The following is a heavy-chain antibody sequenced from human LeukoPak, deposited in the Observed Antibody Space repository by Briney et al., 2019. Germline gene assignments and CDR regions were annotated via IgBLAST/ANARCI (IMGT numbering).Heavy chain of an antibody. Sequence: PSETLSLTCAVYSEPFIGYYWSWIRQPPGKGLEWIGEINHSGSTKYNPSLKSRVTISVDTSKNQFSLKLSSVTAADTAVYYCAIHPDLDSPRRKYHFDYWGQGTLVTVSS. CDR2: INHSGST. D-gene: IGHD3/OR15-3a*01. J-gene: IGHJ4*02. CDR1: SEPFIGYY. V-gene: IGHV4-34*01. CDR3: AIHPDLDSPRRKYHFDY.